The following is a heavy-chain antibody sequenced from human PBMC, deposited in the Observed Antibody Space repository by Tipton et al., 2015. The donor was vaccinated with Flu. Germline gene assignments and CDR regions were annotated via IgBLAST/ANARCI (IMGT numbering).Heavy chain of an antibody. J-gene: IGHJ5*02. V-gene: IGHV3-7*03. CDR1: GFIFGDYA. D-gene: IGHD5-24*01. CDR2: INPDGGQK. Sequence: SLRLSCTTSGFIFGDYAMTWVRQAPGKGPEWVANINPDGGQKYYVDSVRGRFTITRDNTKNSLSLQMDSLRVEDTAMYYCARAGWGGYNSRAAWGQGTLVTVSS. CDR3: ARAGWGGYNSRAA.